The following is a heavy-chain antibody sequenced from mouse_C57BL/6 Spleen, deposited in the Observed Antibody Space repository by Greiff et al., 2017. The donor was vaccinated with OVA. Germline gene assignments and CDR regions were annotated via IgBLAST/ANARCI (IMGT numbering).Heavy chain of an antibody. CDR1: GYTFTSYW. Sequence: QVQLQQPGAELVKPGASVKLSCKASGYTFTSYWLHWVKQRPGRGLEWIGRIDPTSGGTKYTEKFKSKAPLTVDKTSSTAYMQLSSLTSEDSAVYYCARGGVVADYYAMDYWGQGTSVTVSS. CDR2: IDPTSGGT. J-gene: IGHJ4*01. CDR3: ARGGVVADYYAMDY. V-gene: IGHV1-72*01. D-gene: IGHD1-1*01.